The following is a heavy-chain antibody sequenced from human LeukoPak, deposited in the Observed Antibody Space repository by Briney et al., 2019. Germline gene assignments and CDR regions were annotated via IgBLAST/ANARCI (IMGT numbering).Heavy chain of an antibody. V-gene: IGHV1-58*02. CDR1: GFTFTSSA. J-gene: IGHJ6*02. CDR3: AADSGYSSFRRKNGMDV. Sequence: SVKVSCKASGFTFTSSAMQWVRQARGQRLEWIGWIVVGSGNTNYAQKFQERVTITRDMSTSTAYMELSSLRSEDTAVYYCAADSGYSSFRRKNGMDVWGQGTTDTVSS. D-gene: IGHD5-18*01. CDR2: IVVGSGNT.